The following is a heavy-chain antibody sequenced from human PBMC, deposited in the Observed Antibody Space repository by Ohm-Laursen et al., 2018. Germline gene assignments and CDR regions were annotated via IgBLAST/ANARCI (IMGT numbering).Heavy chain of an antibody. CDR2: IYHSGST. CDR1: GYSISSGYY. CDR3: ARDRWELLGDAFDI. D-gene: IGHD1-26*01. V-gene: IGHV4-38-2*02. Sequence: TLSLTCAVSGYSISSGYYWGWIRQPPGKGLEWIGSIYHSGSTYYNPSLKSRVTISVDTSKNQFSLKLSSVTAADTAVYYCARDRWELLGDAFDIWGQGTMVTVSS. J-gene: IGHJ3*02.